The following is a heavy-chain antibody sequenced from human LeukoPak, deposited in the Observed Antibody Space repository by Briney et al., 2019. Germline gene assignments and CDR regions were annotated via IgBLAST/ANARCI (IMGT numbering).Heavy chain of an antibody. V-gene: IGHV3-23*01. D-gene: IGHD6-19*01. J-gene: IGHJ4*02. CDR1: GVTFTNYA. Sequence: PGGSLRLSCAASGVTFTNYAMTWVRQAPGKGLEWVSGISISGGSTDYADSVKGRFTISRDNSKNTLYLQMNSLRAEDTAVYYCAKVPAGNKVEYWGQGTLVTVS. CDR3: AKVPAGNKVEY. CDR2: ISISGGST.